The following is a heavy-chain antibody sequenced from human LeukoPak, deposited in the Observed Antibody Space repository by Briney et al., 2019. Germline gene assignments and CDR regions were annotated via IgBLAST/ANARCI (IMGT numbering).Heavy chain of an antibody. Sequence: GGSLRLSCAASGFTFSSHAMSWVRQAPGKGLEWVSTISGGGSNTYYTDSLRGRFTITRDNSKNTLYLQISSLRAEDTALYYCAKDRGSAWFDAFDIWGQGTMVTVSS. J-gene: IGHJ3*02. CDR3: AKDRGSAWFDAFDI. CDR2: ISGGGSNT. D-gene: IGHD6-19*01. V-gene: IGHV3-23*01. CDR1: GFTFSSHA.